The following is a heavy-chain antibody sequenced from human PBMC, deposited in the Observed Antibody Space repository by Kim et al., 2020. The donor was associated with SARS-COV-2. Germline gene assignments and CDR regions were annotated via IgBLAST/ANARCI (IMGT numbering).Heavy chain of an antibody. CDR1: GFTFSSYE. Sequence: GGSLRLSCAASGFTFSSYEMNWVRQAPGKGLEWISYISTSGSTIYYADSVKGRFTISRDNAKSSLSLQMNSLRAKAAAVYYCARPLYCSSTSCFTGMDV. CDR2: ISTSGSTI. D-gene: IGHD2-2*01. V-gene: IGHV3-48*03. J-gene: IGHJ6*01. CDR3: ARPLYCSSTSCFTGMDV.